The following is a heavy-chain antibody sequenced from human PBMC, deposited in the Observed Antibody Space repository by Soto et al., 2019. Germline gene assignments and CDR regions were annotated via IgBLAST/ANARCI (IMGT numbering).Heavy chain of an antibody. CDR2: IYYSGST. CDR3: AREDMTTCFVDY. Sequence: PSETLSLTCTVSGGSISSGGYYWSWIRQHPGKGLECIGYIYYSGSTYYNPSLKSRVTISVDTSKNQFSLKLSSVTAADTAVYYCAREDMTTCFVDYWGKGTLITGSS. V-gene: IGHV4-31*03. CDR1: GGSISSGGYY. J-gene: IGHJ4*02. D-gene: IGHD4-17*01.